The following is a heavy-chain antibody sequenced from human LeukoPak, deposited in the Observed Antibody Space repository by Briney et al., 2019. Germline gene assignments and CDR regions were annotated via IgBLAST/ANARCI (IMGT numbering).Heavy chain of an antibody. CDR1: GYSFTNYG. V-gene: IGHV1-18*01. J-gene: IGHJ4*02. CDR3: ARLFSGVELWFGELFY. CDR2: ISAYNGHR. Sequence: SVKVSCKASGYSFTNYGISWVRPAPGQGLEWMGWISAYNGHRNYAQKVQGRVTMTTDTSTSTAYMELRSLRSDDTAVYYCARLFSGVELWFGELFYWGQATLVTVSS. D-gene: IGHD3-10*01.